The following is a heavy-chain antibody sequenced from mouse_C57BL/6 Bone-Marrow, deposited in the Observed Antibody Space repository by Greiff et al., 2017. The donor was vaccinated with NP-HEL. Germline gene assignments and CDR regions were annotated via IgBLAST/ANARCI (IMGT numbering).Heavy chain of an antibody. Sequence: QVQLQQPGAELVRPGTSVKLSCKASGYTFTSYWMHWVKQRPGQGLEWIGVIDPSDSYTNYNQKFKGKATLTVDTSSSTAYMQLSSLTSEDSAVYYCARKEYYYGSTFAYWGQGTLVTVSA. CDR1: GYTFTSYW. V-gene: IGHV1-59*01. CDR3: ARKEYYYGSTFAY. CDR2: IDPSDSYT. D-gene: IGHD1-1*01. J-gene: IGHJ3*01.